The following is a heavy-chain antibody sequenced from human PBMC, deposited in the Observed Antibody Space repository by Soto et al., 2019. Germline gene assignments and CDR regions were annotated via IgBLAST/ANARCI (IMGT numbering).Heavy chain of an antibody. V-gene: IGHV1-18*01. CDR3: ARDYGSSLIEGDFVHY. CDR2: ISAYNGDT. D-gene: IGHD2-21*02. J-gene: IGHJ4*02. Sequence: QVQLVHSGAEVKKPGASVKVSCKASGYTFTNYGFSWVRQAPGQGLEWMGWISAYNGDTNYAQKFRGRVTMTTDTSTSTAYMEVRSLRSDETAVYYWARDYGSSLIEGDFVHYWGQGTLVTVSS. CDR1: GYTFTNYG.